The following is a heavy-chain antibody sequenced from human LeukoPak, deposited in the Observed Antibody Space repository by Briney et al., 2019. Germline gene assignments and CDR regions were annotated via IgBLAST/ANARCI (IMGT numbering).Heavy chain of an antibody. CDR1: GYTLTGYY. CDR3: ARDLDYGDPPD. CDR2: INPNSGGT. J-gene: IGHJ4*02. V-gene: IGHV1-2*02. D-gene: IGHD4-17*01. Sequence: GGSVKDSCKASGYTLTGYYMHWVRQAPGQGREGMGWINPNSGGTNYAQKFKGRFTMTRDTSISTAYMQLSRLRSDDTAVYYCARDLDYGDPPDWGQGTLVTVS.